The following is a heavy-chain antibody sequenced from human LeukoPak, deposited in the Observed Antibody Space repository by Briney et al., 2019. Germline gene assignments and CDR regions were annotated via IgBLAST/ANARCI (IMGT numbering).Heavy chain of an antibody. CDR3: AKVCCSGGSCYPVDY. Sequence: RRSLRLSCVVSGFTFSSYGMHWVRQAPGKGLEWVAVISYDGSNKYYADSVKGRFTISRDNSKNTLYLQMNSLRAEDTAVYYCAKVCCSGGSCYPVDYWGQGTLVTVSS. V-gene: IGHV3-30*18. CDR1: GFTFSSYG. D-gene: IGHD2-15*01. J-gene: IGHJ4*02. CDR2: ISYDGSNK.